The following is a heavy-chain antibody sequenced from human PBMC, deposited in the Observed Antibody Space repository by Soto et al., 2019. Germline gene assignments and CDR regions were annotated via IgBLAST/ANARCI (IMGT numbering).Heavy chain of an antibody. CDR1: GGSISSSSYY. V-gene: IGHV4-39*01. Sequence: QLQLQESGPGLVKPSETLSLTCTVSGGSISSSSYYWGWIRQPPGKGLEWIGSIYYSGSTYYNPSLKSRVTISVDTSKNQFSLKLSSVTAADTAVYYCARRLPTGTMVRGFLGMAFDYWGQGTLVTVSS. J-gene: IGHJ4*02. CDR2: IYYSGST. D-gene: IGHD3-10*01. CDR3: ARRLPTGTMVRGFLGMAFDY.